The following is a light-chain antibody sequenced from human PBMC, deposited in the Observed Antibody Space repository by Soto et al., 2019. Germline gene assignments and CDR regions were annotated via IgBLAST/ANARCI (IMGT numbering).Light chain of an antibody. CDR1: SSNIGSKT. CDR3: AGWDDLLGAAYV. J-gene: IGLJ1*01. CDR2: STN. V-gene: IGLV1-44*01. Sequence: QSVLTQPPSASGTPGQRVTISCSGSSSNIGSKTVNWYQKLPGTAPKLLIYSTNQRPSGFRDRFSGSKSGNSASLAISGLQYEDEADYYCAGWDDLLGAAYVFGTVTNITVL.